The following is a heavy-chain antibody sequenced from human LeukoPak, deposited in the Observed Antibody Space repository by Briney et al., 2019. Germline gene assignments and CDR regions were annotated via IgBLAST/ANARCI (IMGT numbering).Heavy chain of an antibody. V-gene: IGHV4-59*01. CDR3: ARGSEAYCGGDCYSTYFQH. Sequence: SETLSLTCTVSGGSISSYYWSWIRQPPGKGLEWIGYIYYSGSTNYNPSLKSRVTISVDTSKNQFSLKLSSVTAADMAVYYCARGSEAYCGGDCYSTYFQHWGQGTLVTVSS. J-gene: IGHJ1*01. D-gene: IGHD2-21*02. CDR1: GGSISSYY. CDR2: IYYSGST.